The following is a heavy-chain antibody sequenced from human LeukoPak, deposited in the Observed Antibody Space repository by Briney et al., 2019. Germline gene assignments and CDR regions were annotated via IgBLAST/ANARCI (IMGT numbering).Heavy chain of an antibody. D-gene: IGHD6-19*01. Sequence: ASVRVSCKVSGYTLTELSMHWVRQAPGKGLEWMGGFDPEDGETIYAQKFQGRVTMTEDTSTDTAYMELSSLRPEDTAVYYCATGIAVADLRSGCSYWGQGTLVTVSS. V-gene: IGHV1-24*01. CDR2: FDPEDGET. CDR3: ATGIAVADLRSGCSY. CDR1: GYTLTELS. J-gene: IGHJ4*02.